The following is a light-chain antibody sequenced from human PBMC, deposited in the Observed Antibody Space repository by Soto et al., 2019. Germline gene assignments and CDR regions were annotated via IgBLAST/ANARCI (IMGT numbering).Light chain of an antibody. J-gene: IGLJ1*01. CDR2: EVS. Sequence: SALTQPASVSGSPGQSITISCTGTTSDVGGYNYVSWYQQHPGKAPKLMIYEVSNRPSEISNRFSGSKSGNTASLTISGLQAEDEADYYCGSYATSSYVFGTGTKLTVL. CDR3: GSYATSSYV. CDR1: TSDVGGYNY. V-gene: IGLV2-14*01.